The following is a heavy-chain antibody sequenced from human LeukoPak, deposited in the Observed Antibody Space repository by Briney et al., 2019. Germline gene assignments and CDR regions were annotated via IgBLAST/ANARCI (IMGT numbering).Heavy chain of an antibody. J-gene: IGHJ4*02. CDR2: ISNSAYSM. CDR3: AILRGGASLFAH. CDR1: GFTFSSYE. D-gene: IGHD3-10*01. Sequence: GGSLRLSCAASGFTFSSYEMNWVRRAPGKGLEWVSYISNSAYSMYYADSVKGRFTISRDNAKNSLFLQMNSLRAEDTAVYYCAILRGGASLFAHWGQGTLVAVSS. V-gene: IGHV3-48*03.